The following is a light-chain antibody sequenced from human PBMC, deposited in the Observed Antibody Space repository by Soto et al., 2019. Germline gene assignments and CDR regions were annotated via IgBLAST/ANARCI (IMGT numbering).Light chain of an antibody. Sequence: DIQMTQSPSTLSASVGDRVTITCRASQSINSWLAWYQQKPGKAPKLLIYKASSLESGVPSRFTGSGSGTEFTLTIGSLQPDDFANYYCQQHNSYPLTFGGGTKVEIK. V-gene: IGKV1-5*03. CDR3: QQHNSYPLT. CDR2: KAS. CDR1: QSINSW. J-gene: IGKJ4*01.